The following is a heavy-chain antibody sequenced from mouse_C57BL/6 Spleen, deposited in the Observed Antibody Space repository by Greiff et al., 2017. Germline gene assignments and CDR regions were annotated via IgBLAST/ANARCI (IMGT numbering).Heavy chain of an antibody. CDR1: GYSITSGYY. V-gene: IGHV3-6*01. CDR2: ISYDGSN. Sequence: DVQLQESGPGLVKPSQSLSLTCSVTGYSITSGYYWNWIRQFPGNKLEWMGYISYDGSNNYNPSLKNRISITRDTSKNQFFLKLNSVTTEDTATYYCARVYYGYEGYFDVWGTGTTVTVSS. J-gene: IGHJ1*03. CDR3: ARVYYGYEGYFDV. D-gene: IGHD2-2*01.